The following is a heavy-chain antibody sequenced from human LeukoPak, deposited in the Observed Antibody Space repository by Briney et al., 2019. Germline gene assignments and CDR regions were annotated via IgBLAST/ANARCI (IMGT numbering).Heavy chain of an antibody. D-gene: IGHD1-26*01. J-gene: IGHJ4*02. V-gene: IGHV3-48*03. CDR3: ARGEYSGSYRKGYFDY. CDR1: GFTFXSYE. Sequence: XXASGFTFXSYEMEWVRQAEGRGRGWVSYISSSGSIIYYAYSVKGRFTISRDNAKNSLYLQMNNLRVEDTAVYYCARGEYSGSYRKGYFDYWGQGTLVTVSS. CDR2: ISSSGSII.